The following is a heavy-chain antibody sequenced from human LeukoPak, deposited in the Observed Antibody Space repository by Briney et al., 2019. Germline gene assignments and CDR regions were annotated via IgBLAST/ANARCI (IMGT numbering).Heavy chain of an antibody. J-gene: IGHJ4*02. D-gene: IGHD2-2*01. CDR2: INPSGGNT. Sequence: ASVKVSCKASGYTFTSYYIHWVRQAPGQGLEWMGIINPSGGNTNYAQKFQGRVTMTRDTPTSTVYMELSSLRSEDTAVYCCARFLKGCTTTYCYARFDYWGQGTLVTVSS. V-gene: IGHV1-46*01. CDR1: GYTFTSYY. CDR3: ARFLKGCTTTYCYARFDY.